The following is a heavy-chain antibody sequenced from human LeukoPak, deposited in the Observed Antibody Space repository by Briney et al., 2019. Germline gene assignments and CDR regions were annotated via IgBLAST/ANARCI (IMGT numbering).Heavy chain of an antibody. J-gene: IGHJ5*02. V-gene: IGHV1-18*01. CDR1: GYIFTTYG. Sequence: ASVKVSYKASGYIFTTYGISWVRQAPGQGLEWMGWISAYNGNTNYAQKLQGRVTMTTDTSTSTAYMELRSLRSDDTAVYYCARHSSGYCDHWGQGTLVTVSS. CDR2: ISAYNGNT. D-gene: IGHD3-22*01. CDR3: ARHSSGYCDH.